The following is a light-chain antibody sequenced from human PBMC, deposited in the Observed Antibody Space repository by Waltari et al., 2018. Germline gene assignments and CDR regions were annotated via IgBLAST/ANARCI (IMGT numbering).Light chain of an antibody. J-gene: IGKJ1*01. CDR2: DDS. CDR3: QKYERLPAT. Sequence: EIVLTQSPGTLSLSPGERATLSCRASQSVGRSLAWYQQKPGQAPRLLMYDDSSRATGIPDRFSGSGSGTDFSLTISRLEPEDVAVYYCQKYERLPATFGQGTKVEIK. V-gene: IGKV3-20*01. CDR1: QSVGRS.